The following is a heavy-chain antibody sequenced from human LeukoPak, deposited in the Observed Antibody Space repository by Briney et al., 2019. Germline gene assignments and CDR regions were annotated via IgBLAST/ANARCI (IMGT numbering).Heavy chain of an antibody. J-gene: IGHJ3*02. CDR2: ISGSGGST. Sequence: GGSLRLSRSASGFTFSSSAMSSVRQAPRNGLEWVSAISGSGGSTNYPDSVKGPLTISRDNCKNTLYLQMNSLRAEDTAVYYCAKDQVGATLNDDFDIWGQGTMVTVSS. D-gene: IGHD1-26*01. CDR1: GFTFSSSA. V-gene: IGHV3-23*01. CDR3: AKDQVGATLNDDFDI.